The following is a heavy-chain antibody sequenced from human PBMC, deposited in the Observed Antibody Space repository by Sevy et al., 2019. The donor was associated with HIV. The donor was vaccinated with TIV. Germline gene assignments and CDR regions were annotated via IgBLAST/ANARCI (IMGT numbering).Heavy chain of an antibody. Sequence: GGSLRLSCGASGFIFSNNAMNWVRQAPGKGPEWVSGVESGGSTYYADSVKGRFTISSDNAKSMRFLQMSSLRAEDTAIYYCATGDTAMITDLDYWGLGTLVTVSS. D-gene: IGHD5-18*01. V-gene: IGHV3-23*01. J-gene: IGHJ4*02. CDR2: VESGGST. CDR3: ATGDTAMITDLDY. CDR1: GFIFSNNA.